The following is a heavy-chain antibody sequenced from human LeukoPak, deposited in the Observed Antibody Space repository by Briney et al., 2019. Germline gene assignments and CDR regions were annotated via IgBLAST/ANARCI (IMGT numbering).Heavy chain of an antibody. V-gene: IGHV4-31*03. CDR2: IYYSGST. CDR3: ARRYYDILTGPLDDAFDI. CDR1: GGSISSGGYS. J-gene: IGHJ3*02. D-gene: IGHD3-9*01. Sequence: SQTLSLTCTVSGGSISSGGYSWSWIRQHPGKGLEWIGYIYYSGSTYYNPSLKSRVTISVDTSKNQFSLKLSSVTAADTAVYYCARRYYDILTGPLDDAFDIWGQGTMVTVSS.